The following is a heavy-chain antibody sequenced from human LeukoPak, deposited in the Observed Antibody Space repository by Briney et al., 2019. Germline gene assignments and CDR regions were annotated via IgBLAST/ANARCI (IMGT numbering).Heavy chain of an antibody. J-gene: IGHJ4*02. V-gene: IGHV3-23*01. D-gene: IGHD6-19*01. CDR2: INGRGDDT. Sequence: GGSLRLSCAAFSGFAMSWVRQAPGRGLEWVSAINGRGDDTYYPDSVKGRFTISRDNSNKTLYLQMNSLRAEDTAVYYCAKGHRSSSSFFDSWGQGILVTVSS. CDR1: SGFA. CDR3: AKGHRSSSSFFDS.